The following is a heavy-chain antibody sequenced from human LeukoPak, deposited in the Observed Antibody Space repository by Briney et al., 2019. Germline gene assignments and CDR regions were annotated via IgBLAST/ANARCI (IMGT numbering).Heavy chain of an antibody. CDR2: ISYDGSNK. V-gene: IGHV3-30*03. CDR3: ATAHRHYFYDSSCPGGPFDS. D-gene: IGHD3-22*01. Sequence: GGSLRLSSAASGFTFSSYAMSWVRQAPGKGLEWVALISYDGSNKYYTDSVKGRFTISRDNSKNTLYLQMNSLRAEDTAVYYCATAHRHYFYDSSCPGGPFDSWGQGTLVTVSS. J-gene: IGHJ4*02. CDR1: GFTFSSYA.